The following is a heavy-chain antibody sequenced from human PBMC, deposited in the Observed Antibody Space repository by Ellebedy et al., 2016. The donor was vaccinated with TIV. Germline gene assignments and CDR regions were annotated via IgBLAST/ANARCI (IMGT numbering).Heavy chain of an antibody. J-gene: IGHJ6*02. CDR1: GGSISSYY. Sequence: SETLSLXXTVSGGSISSYYWSWIRQPPGKGLEWIGYIYYSGSTNYNPSLKSRVTISVDTSKNQFSLKLSSVTAADTAVYYCARAGYSSGWYRTQYYGMDVWGQGTTVTVSS. V-gene: IGHV4-59*01. CDR3: ARAGYSSGWYRTQYYGMDV. D-gene: IGHD6-19*01. CDR2: IYYSGST.